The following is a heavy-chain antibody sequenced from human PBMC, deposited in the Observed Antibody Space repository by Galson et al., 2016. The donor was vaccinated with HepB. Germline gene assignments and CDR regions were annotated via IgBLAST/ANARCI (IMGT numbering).Heavy chain of an antibody. Sequence: SVKVSCKASGYNFAASAITWVRQAPGQGLERMGWIVANNGNTNYAQKFQGRVTLTTDTSTTTAYMELRSLRSDDTAVYYCARVGSGWYEGWFDPWGQGTLVTVSS. CDR3: ARVGSGWYEGWFDP. CDR1: GYNFAASA. V-gene: IGHV1-18*01. J-gene: IGHJ5*02. CDR2: IVANNGNT. D-gene: IGHD6-19*01.